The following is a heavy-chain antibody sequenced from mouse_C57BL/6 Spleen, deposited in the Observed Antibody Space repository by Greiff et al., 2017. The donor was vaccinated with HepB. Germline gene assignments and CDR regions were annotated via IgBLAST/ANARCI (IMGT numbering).Heavy chain of an antibody. D-gene: IGHD2-1*01. CDR2: INPSSGYT. Sequence: VQLQQSGAELARPGASVKMSCKASGYTFTSYTMHWVKQRPGQGLEWIGYINPSSGYTKYNQKFKDKATLTADKSTSTAYMQLSSLKSEDSAVYYCAIYLGNYVYWYFDVWGTGTTVTVSA. J-gene: IGHJ1*03. V-gene: IGHV1-4*01. CDR1: GYTFTSYT. CDR3: AIYLGNYVYWYFDV.